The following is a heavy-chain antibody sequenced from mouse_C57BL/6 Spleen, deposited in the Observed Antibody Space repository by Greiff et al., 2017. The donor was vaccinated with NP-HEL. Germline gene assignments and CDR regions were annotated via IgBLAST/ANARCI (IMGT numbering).Heavy chain of an antibody. J-gene: IGHJ1*03. CDR1: GGRGRDYY. V-gene: IGHV7-3*01. CDR2: IRNKANGYTT. D-gene: IGHD4-1*01. CDR3: ARYELGRGYGDV. Sequence: EVQRVESGGGLVQPGGARSIYWVAAGGRGRDYYMSRGSKPPGKALEWLGFIRNKANGYTTEYSASVKGRFTISRDNSQSILYLQMNALRAEDSATYYCARYELGRGYGDVGGTGTTVTGAS.